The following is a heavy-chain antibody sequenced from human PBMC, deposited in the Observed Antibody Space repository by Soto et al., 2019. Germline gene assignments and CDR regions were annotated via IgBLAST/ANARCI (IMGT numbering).Heavy chain of an antibody. CDR2: LSGNGAGT. CDR3: AKDRVSSYSGYFGYFDS. V-gene: IGHV3-23*01. D-gene: IGHD5-12*01. Sequence: EVQLLESGGGLVQPGGSLRLSCAASGFTVSSYAMSWVRQAPGKGLEWVSALSGNGAGTYYTDSVKGRFTISRDISKNTLYLQINSLRDEDTALYYCAKDRVSSYSGYFGYFDSWGRGSLVTVSS. J-gene: IGHJ4*02. CDR1: GFTVSSYA.